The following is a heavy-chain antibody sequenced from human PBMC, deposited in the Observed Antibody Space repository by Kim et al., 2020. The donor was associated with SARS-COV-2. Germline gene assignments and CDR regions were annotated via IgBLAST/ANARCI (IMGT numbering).Heavy chain of an antibody. V-gene: IGHV5-10-1*01. CDR3: ARRAKRVGSGSYPLYYYYGMDV. CDR2: IDPSDSYT. CDR1: GYSFTSYW. D-gene: IGHD3-10*01. J-gene: IGHJ6*02. Sequence: GESLKISCKGSGYSFTSYWISWVRQMPGKGLEWMGRIDPSDSYTNYSPSFQGHVTISADKSISTAYLQWSSLKASDTAMYYCARRAKRVGSGSYPLYYYYGMDVWGQGTTVTVSS.